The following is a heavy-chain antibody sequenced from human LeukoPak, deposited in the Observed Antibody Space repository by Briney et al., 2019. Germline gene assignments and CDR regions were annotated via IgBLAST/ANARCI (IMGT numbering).Heavy chain of an antibody. V-gene: IGHV5-51*01. CDR2: IHPGDSDT. Sequence: GESLKISCKGSGYSFTTYWIGWVRQMPGKGLEWMGIIHPGDSDTRYSPSFQGQVTISADKSISTAYLQWSSLKASDTAMYYCARLLRNIAAAVYFFDYWGQGTLVTVSS. CDR3: ARLLRNIAAAVYFFDY. CDR1: GYSFTTYW. J-gene: IGHJ4*02. D-gene: IGHD6-13*01.